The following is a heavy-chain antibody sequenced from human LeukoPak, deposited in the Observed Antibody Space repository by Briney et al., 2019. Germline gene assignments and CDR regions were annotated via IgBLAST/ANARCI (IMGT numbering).Heavy chain of an antibody. CDR1: GYSISSGYY. V-gene: IGHV4-38-2*01. J-gene: IGHJ4*02. D-gene: IGHD3-16*02. CDR3: ARSMVGGVIVIVY. Sequence: KPSETLSLTCAVSGYSISSGYYWGWIRQPPGKGLEWIGTIYHSGSTYSNPSLKSRVTISVDTSKNQFSLKLSSVNAADTAVYYCARSMVGGVIVIVYWGQGTLVTVSS. CDR2: IYHSGST.